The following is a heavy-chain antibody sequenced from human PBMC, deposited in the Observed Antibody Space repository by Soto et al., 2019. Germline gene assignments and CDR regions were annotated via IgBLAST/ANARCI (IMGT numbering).Heavy chain of an antibody. Sequence: PGESLKISCKGSGFNFDTYWIDWVRQIPGKGLEWMGIIYPDDSDTRYSPSFQGQVTISADKSINTAYLQWSSLKASDTAMYYCARRGTTWYSPQFVYFGMDVWGQGTTVTVSS. CDR3: ARRGTTWYSPQFVYFGMDV. CDR1: GFNFDTYW. CDR2: IYPDDSDT. J-gene: IGHJ6*02. D-gene: IGHD6-13*01. V-gene: IGHV5-51*01.